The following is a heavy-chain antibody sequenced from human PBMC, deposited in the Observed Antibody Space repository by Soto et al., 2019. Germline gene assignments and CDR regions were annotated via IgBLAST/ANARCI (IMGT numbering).Heavy chain of an antibody. J-gene: IGHJ4*02. CDR2: IRGSAGST. D-gene: IGHD3-10*01. V-gene: IGHV3-23*01. Sequence: EVQLLESGGGLVQPGGSLRLSCAASGFTFSINAMSWVRQAPGKGLEWVSAIRGSAGSTYYADSVKGRFTISRDNSKNMRYLQMNSLRAEDTALYYGAKSLRGVMSDFVYWGQGTLVTVSS. CDR3: AKSLRGVMSDFVY. CDR1: GFTFSINA.